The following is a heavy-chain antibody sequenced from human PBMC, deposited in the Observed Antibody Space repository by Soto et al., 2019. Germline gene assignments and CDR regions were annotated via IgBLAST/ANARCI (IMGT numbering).Heavy chain of an antibody. V-gene: IGHV4-30-2*01. Sequence: TLSLTCSVSGGSISSGGYSWSWIRQPPGKGLEWIGYIYHSGSTYYNPSLKSRVTISVDRSKNQFSLKLSSVTAADTAVYYCARGGGYSYGNWFDPWGQGTLVTVSS. J-gene: IGHJ5*02. CDR1: GGSISSGGYS. D-gene: IGHD5-18*01. CDR2: IYHSGST. CDR3: ARGGGYSYGNWFDP.